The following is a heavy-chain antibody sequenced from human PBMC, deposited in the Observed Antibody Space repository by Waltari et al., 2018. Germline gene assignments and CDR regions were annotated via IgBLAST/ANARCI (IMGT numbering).Heavy chain of an antibody. CDR3: ARGGGSYYYYYGMDV. J-gene: IGHJ6*02. CDR1: GFTFSSYS. D-gene: IGHD2-15*01. V-gene: IGHV3-21*01. CDR2: ISSSSSYI. Sequence: EVQLVESGGGLVKPGGFLRSSCAASGFTFSSYSMNWVRQAQGKGVEWFSSISSSSSYIYYADSVKGRFTISRDNAKNSLYLQMNSLRAEDTAVYYCARGGGSYYYYYGMDVWGQGTTVTVSS.